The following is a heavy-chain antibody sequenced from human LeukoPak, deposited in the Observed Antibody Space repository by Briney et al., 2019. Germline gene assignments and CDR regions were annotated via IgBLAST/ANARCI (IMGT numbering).Heavy chain of an antibody. J-gene: IGHJ6*02. CDR3: ARARYYYYGMDV. CDR2: IYYSGST. V-gene: IGHV4-39*07. CDR1: GGSISSSSYY. Sequence: SETLSLTCTVSGGSISSSSYYWGWIRQPPGKGLEWIGSIYYSGSTYYNPSLKSRVTISVDTSKNQFSLKLSSVTAADTAVYYCARARYYYYGMDVWGQGTTVTVSS.